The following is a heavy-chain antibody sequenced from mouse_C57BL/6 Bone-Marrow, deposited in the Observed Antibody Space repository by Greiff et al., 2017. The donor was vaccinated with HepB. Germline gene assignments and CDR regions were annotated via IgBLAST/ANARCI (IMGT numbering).Heavy chain of an antibody. J-gene: IGHJ2*01. Sequence: QVQLQQPGAELVKPGASVKLSCKASGYTFTSYWMQWVKQRPGQGLEWIGEIDPSDSYTNYNQKFKGKATLTVDTSSSTAYMQLSSLTSEDSAVYYCARGVPHYGSSYVGFDYWGQGTTLTVSS. V-gene: IGHV1-50*01. CDR3: ARGVPHYGSSYVGFDY. CDR2: IDPSDSYT. D-gene: IGHD1-1*01. CDR1: GYTFTSYW.